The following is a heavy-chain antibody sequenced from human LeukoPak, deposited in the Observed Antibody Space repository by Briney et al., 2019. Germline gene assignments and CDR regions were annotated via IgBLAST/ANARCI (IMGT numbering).Heavy chain of an antibody. D-gene: IGHD6-19*01. V-gene: IGHV1-18*01. Sequence: GASVKVSYKASVYTFTSYVISWVRQAPGQGLEWMGWISAYNGNTKYAQKLQVRVTMTTDTSTSTAYTELRSLRSDDTAVYYSARDLSGIAVAGTNLFDYWGQGTLVTVSS. CDR2: ISAYNGNT. J-gene: IGHJ4*02. CDR3: ARDLSGIAVAGTNLFDY. CDR1: VYTFTSYV.